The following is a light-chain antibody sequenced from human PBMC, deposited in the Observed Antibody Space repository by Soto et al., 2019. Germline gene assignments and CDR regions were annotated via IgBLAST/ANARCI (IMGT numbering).Light chain of an antibody. CDR1: SSDVGGYNY. V-gene: IGLV2-14*01. CDR3: SSYTSSSTV. J-gene: IGLJ1*01. Sequence: QSALTQPASVSGSPGQSVTISCTGTSSDVGGYNYVSWYQQHPGKAPKLMIYEVSNRPSGVSNRFSGSKSGNTASLTISGLQAEDEADYCCSSYTSSSTVFRTGTKVTVL. CDR2: EVS.